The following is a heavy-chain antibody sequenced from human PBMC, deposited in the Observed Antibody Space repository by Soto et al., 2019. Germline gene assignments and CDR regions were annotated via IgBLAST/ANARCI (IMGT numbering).Heavy chain of an antibody. V-gene: IGHV4-61*05. J-gene: IGHJ5*02. CDR1: DGSITSNSYY. Sequence: SETLSLTCTVSDGSITSNSYYWGWIRQPPGKGLEWIGYIYYSGSTNYNPSLKSRVTISVDRSKNQFSLKLSSVTAADTAVYYCARVPSPWGQGTLVTVSS. CDR2: IYYSGST. CDR3: ARVPSP.